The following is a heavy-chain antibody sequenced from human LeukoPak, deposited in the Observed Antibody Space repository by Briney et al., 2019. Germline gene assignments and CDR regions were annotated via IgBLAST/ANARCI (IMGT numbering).Heavy chain of an antibody. J-gene: IGHJ4*02. D-gene: IGHD3-22*01. V-gene: IGHV1-8*01. CDR1: GYTFTSYD. CDR2: MNPNSGNT. Sequence: VASVKVSCKASGYTFTSYDINWVRQATGQGLEWVGWMNPNSGNTGYALKFQGRVTMNRNSSINTAYMEPSSLRSEDTAVYYCARGPALWDSSGHNLVYWGQGTLVTVSS. CDR3: ARGPALWDSSGHNLVY.